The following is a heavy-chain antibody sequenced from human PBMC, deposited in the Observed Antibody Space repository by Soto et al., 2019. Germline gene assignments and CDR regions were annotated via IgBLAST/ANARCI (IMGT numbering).Heavy chain of an antibody. CDR3: ATGAAFYYDTSRY. CDR2: MSPNGENQ. Sequence: PEGCLRLSCAAPGFRFDLHALHWIRQAPGEGLEWVAVMSPNGENQYYADSVKGRFTISRDTSKSTLSLQMTSLRPEDTAVYYYATGAAFYYDTSRYWGQGTLVTVSS. CDR1: GFRFDLHA. V-gene: IGHV3-30*04. J-gene: IGHJ4*02. D-gene: IGHD3-16*01.